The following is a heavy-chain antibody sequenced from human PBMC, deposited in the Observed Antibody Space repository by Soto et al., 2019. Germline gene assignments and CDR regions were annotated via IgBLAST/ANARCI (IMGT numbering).Heavy chain of an antibody. J-gene: IGHJ4*02. V-gene: IGHV1-3*05. D-gene: IGHD6-19*01. Sequence: QVQLVQSGAEEKKPGASVKVSCKASGYSFTSYAMHWVRQAPGQRLEWMGWINAGNGNTKYSQKFQGRVTITRDTSASTAYMELSSLRSEDTAMYYCARAVAVPAACDYWGQGTLVTVPS. CDR3: ARAVAVPAACDY. CDR1: GYSFTSYA. CDR2: INAGNGNT.